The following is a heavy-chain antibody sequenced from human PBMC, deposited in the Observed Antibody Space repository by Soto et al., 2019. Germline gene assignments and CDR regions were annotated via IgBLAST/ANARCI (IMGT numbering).Heavy chain of an antibody. CDR2: ISGSGGST. J-gene: IGHJ4*02. CDR3: AKEPGLETVVVVADTPPVYFDY. CDR1: GFTFSSYA. D-gene: IGHD2-15*01. V-gene: IGHV3-23*01. Sequence: GGSLRLSCAASGFTFSSYAMSWVRQAPGKGLEWVSAISGSGGSTYYADSVKGRFTISRDNSKNTLYLQMNSLRAEDTAVYCCAKEPGLETVVVVADTPPVYFDYWGQGTLVTVSS.